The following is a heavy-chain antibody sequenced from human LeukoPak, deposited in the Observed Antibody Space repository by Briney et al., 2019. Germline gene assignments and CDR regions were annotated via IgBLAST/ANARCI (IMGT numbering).Heavy chain of an antibody. CDR2: IYHSGST. CDR1: GGSISSGGYY. D-gene: IGHD3-3*01. Sequence: SETLSLTCTVSGGSISSGGYYWSWIRQPPGKGLEWIGYIYHSGSTYYNPSLKSRVTISVDRSKNQFSLKLSSVTAADTAVHYCASAGQGVAPFFDYWGQGTLVTVSS. CDR3: ASAGQGVAPFFDY. V-gene: IGHV4-30-2*01. J-gene: IGHJ4*02.